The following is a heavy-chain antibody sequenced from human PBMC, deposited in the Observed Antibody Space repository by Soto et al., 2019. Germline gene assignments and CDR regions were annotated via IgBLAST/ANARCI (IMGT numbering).Heavy chain of an antibody. CDR1: GFTFKNYA. V-gene: IGHV3-23*01. Sequence: DVNLLESGGGVVQPGESLRISCVGSGFTFKNYAMTWVRQAPGKGLEWVSGTTGSGANKHYADSVRGRFTISRDNSKKTLYLEMKSLRVEDTAVYYCAKDGDFGEDGPAEYFEHGGQGTLVTVSS. CDR2: TTGSGANK. J-gene: IGHJ1*01. CDR3: AKDGDFGEDGPAEYFEH. D-gene: IGHD4-17*01.